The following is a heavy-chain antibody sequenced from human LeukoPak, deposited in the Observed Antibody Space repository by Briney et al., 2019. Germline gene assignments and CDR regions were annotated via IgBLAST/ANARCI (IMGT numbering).Heavy chain of an antibody. V-gene: IGHV4-39*07. Sequence: SETLSLTCTVSGGSISSSSYYWGWIRQPPGKGLEWIGSIYYSGSTYYNPSLKSQVTMSVDTSKNQFSLKLSSVTAADTAVYYCARDYYGSGTDYWGQGTLVTVSS. CDR1: GGSISSSSYY. CDR3: ARDYYGSGTDY. D-gene: IGHD3-10*01. CDR2: IYYSGST. J-gene: IGHJ4*02.